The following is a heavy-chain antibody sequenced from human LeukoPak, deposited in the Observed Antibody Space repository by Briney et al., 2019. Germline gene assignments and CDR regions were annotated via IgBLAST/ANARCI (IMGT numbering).Heavy chain of an antibody. J-gene: IGHJ3*02. CDR3: ARPKSIAAAGRGAFDI. Sequence: ASVKVSCKASGYTFTSYGISWVRQAPGQGLEWMGWISAYNGNTNYAQKLQGRVTMITDTSTSTAYMELRSLRSDDTAVYYCARPKSIAAAGRGAFDIWGQGTMVTVSS. CDR1: GYTFTSYG. D-gene: IGHD6-13*01. V-gene: IGHV1-18*01. CDR2: ISAYNGNT.